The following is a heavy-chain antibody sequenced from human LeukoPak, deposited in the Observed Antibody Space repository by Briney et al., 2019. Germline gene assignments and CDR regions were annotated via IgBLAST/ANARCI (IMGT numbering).Heavy chain of an antibody. CDR2: IHPGDSDT. CDR3: ARGPPSRYCTNGICVNYLDY. Sequence: GESLKISCKGSGYSFTSYWIGWVRQMPGKGLEWMGIIHPGDSDTRISPSFQGQVTISFDKSISTAYLQWSSLKASDIAMYYCARGPPSRYCTNGICVNYLDYWGQGTLVTVSS. CDR1: GYSFTSYW. D-gene: IGHD2-8*01. V-gene: IGHV5-51*01. J-gene: IGHJ4*02.